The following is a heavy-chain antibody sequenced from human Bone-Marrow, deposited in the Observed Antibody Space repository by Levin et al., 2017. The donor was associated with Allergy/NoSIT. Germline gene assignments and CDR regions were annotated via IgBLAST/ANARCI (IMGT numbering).Heavy chain of an antibody. CDR2: ISYDGTNK. CDR1: GFTFSSHG. V-gene: IGHV3-30*18. Sequence: LSLTCAASGFTFSSHGMHWVRQAPGKGLEWVAGISYDGTNKYYVDSVKGRFTISRDDSKNTLYLQMNSLRTEDTAAYYCAKWGSGWYFDGWGQGTLVTVSS. CDR3: AKWGSGWYFDG. D-gene: IGHD6-19*01. J-gene: IGHJ4*02.